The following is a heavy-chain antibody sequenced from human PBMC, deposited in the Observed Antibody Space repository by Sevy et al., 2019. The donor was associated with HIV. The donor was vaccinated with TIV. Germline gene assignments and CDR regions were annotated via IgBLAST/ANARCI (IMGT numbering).Heavy chain of an antibody. V-gene: IGHV3-7*01. D-gene: IGHD3-3*01. J-gene: IGHJ6*02. CDR2: IKQDGSEK. CDR3: AREREWHYDFWSGYPAPFDYYYGMDV. CDR1: GFTFSSYW. Sequence: GGSLRLSCAASGFTFSSYWMSWVRQAPGKGLEGVANIKQDGSEKYYVDSVKGRFTISRDNAKNSLYLQMNSLRAEDTAVYYCAREREWHYDFWSGYPAPFDYYYGMDVWGQGTTVTVSS.